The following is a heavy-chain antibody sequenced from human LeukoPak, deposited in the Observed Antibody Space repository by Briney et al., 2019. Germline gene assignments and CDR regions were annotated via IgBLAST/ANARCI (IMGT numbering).Heavy chain of an antibody. D-gene: IGHD3-22*01. CDR2: INPNSGGT. CDR1: GYTFTGYY. Sequence: GASVKVSCKASGYTFTGYYMHWVRQAPGQGLEWMGWINPNSGGTNYAQKFQGRVTMTRDTSISTAYMELSRLRSDDTAVYYCASSGRGGGGYSHDAFDIWGQGTMVTVPS. J-gene: IGHJ3*02. V-gene: IGHV1-2*02. CDR3: ASSGRGGGGYSHDAFDI.